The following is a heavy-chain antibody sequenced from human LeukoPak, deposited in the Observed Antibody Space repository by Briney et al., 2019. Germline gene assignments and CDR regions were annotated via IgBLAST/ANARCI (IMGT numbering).Heavy chain of an antibody. CDR2: ISNDGKYI. D-gene: IGHD2-2*01. CDR1: GFNFDNFA. CDR3: ANHLACGSTSCPPFDD. Sequence: GKSLTLSCVVSGFNFDNFAMHWVRQAPGKGLEWVSSISNDGKYIYYADSVKGRFTISRDNAKSSLYLQMNSLRTEDTAVYYCANHLACGSTSCPPFDDWGQGTLVTVSS. J-gene: IGHJ4*02. V-gene: IGHV3-21*01.